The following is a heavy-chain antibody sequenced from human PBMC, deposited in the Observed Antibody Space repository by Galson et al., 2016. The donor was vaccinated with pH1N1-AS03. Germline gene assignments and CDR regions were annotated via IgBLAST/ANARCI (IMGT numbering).Heavy chain of an antibody. CDR2: TFYGGST. D-gene: IGHD3-10*01. Sequence: ETLSLTCSVSGDSLDTFSWTWIRQPPGKGPEWIGFTFYGGSTHYNPSLKSRITISVDTSKNLFSLQLKSVTAADTAVYYCASRSSVLYSYGSDVWGQGTTVIVSS. J-gene: IGHJ6*02. CDR1: GDSLDTFS. CDR3: ASRSSVLYSYGSDV. V-gene: IGHV4-59*01.